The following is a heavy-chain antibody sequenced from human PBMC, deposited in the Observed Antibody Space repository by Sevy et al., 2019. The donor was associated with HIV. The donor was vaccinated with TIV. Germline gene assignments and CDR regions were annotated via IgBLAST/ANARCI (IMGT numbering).Heavy chain of an antibody. Sequence: GGSLRLSCTASEFIFSDYYMTWIRQAPGKGLEWVSWISNSGSDTDYADSVKGRFTISRDNAKKTLYLQMSSLRAEDTAVYYCARVSFVSPDAFDIWGQGTMVTVSS. CDR3: ARVSFVSPDAFDI. V-gene: IGHV3-11*01. CDR2: ISNSGSDT. D-gene: IGHD3-10*01. CDR1: EFIFSDYY. J-gene: IGHJ3*02.